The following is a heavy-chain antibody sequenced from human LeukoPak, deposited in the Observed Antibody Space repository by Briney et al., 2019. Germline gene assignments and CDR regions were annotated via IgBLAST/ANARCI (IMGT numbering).Heavy chain of an antibody. J-gene: IGHJ4*02. Sequence: GGSLRLSCAASGFTFSSYAMHWVRQAPGKGLEWVAVISYDGSNKYYADSVKGRFTISRDNSKNTLYLQMNSLRAEDTAVYYCARIAVAGTVDYWGQGTLVTASS. CDR1: GFTFSSYA. V-gene: IGHV3-30-3*01. CDR3: ARIAVAGTVDY. CDR2: ISYDGSNK. D-gene: IGHD6-19*01.